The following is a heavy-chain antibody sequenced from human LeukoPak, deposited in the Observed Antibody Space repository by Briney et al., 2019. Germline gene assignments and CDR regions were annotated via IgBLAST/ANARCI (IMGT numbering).Heavy chain of an antibody. CDR2: INPSGGST. CDR1: GYTFTSYY. J-gene: IGHJ6*02. D-gene: IGHD3-9*01. Sequence: ASVNVSCKASGYTFTSYYMHWVRQAPGQGLEWMGIINPSGGSTSYAQKFQGRVTMTRDTSTSTVYMELSSLRSEDTAVYYCAREVLTGYYTTHYYYYYGMDVWGQGTTVTVSS. CDR3: AREVLTGYYTTHYYYYYGMDV. V-gene: IGHV1-46*01.